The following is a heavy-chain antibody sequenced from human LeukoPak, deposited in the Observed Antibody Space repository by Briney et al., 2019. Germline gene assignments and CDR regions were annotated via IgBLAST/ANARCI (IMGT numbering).Heavy chain of an antibody. D-gene: IGHD3-9*01. V-gene: IGHV4-39*01. J-gene: IGHJ4*02. Sequence: PSETLSLTCTVSGGSISSSSYYWGWIRQPPGKGLEWIGSIYYSGSTYYNPSLKGRVTISVDTSKNQFSLKLSSVTAADTAVYYCARGGYGILTGYYPIPYYFDYWGQGTLVTVSS. CDR1: GGSISSSSYY. CDR3: ARGGYGILTGYYPIPYYFDY. CDR2: IYYSGST.